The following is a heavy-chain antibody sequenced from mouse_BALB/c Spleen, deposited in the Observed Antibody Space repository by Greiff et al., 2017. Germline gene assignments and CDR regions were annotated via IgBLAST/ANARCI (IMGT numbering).Heavy chain of an antibody. V-gene: IGHV1-4*02. CDR1: GYTFTSYT. CDR2: INPSSGYT. Sequence: QVQLKESAAELARPGASVKMSCKASGYTFTSYTMHWVKQRPGQGLEWIGYINPSSGYTEYNQKFKDKTTLTADKSSSTAYMQLSSLTSEDSAVYYCARGLRRFDYWGQGTTLTVSS. J-gene: IGHJ2*01. CDR3: ARGLRRFDY. D-gene: IGHD2-2*01.